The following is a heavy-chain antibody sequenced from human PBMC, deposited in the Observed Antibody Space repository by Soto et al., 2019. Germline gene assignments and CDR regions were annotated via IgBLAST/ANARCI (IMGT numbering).Heavy chain of an antibody. J-gene: IGHJ4*02. D-gene: IGHD6-6*01. CDR3: ARDVGGTSSYLGY. Sequence: QVQLVQSGAEVKQPGASVKVSCTASGYTFTGYYIHWVRQAPGQGLEWMGWLNLDSGGATYAQKFQGRVTMPRDTSIRTATVELNRLRSDDTATYYCARDVGGTSSYLGYWGQGTLVTVSS. V-gene: IGHV1-2*02. CDR2: LNLDSGGA. CDR1: GYTFTGYY.